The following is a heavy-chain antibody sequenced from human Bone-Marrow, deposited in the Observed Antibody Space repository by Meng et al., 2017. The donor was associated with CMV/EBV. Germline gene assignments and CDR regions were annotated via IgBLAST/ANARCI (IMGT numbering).Heavy chain of an antibody. D-gene: IGHD2-2*02. CDR1: GASFSNFA. Sequence: SVKVSCKASGASFSNFAISWVRQAPGQGLEWMGGIIPIFGTANYAQKFQGRVKITTDESTSTAYMELSSLRSEDTAVYYCARGCAIKVSKSSTSCYTSREVIPSNTRNYYYGMDVWGQGTTVTVSS. V-gene: IGHV1-69*05. CDR3: ARGCAIKVSKSSTSCYTSREVIPSNTRNYYYGMDV. J-gene: IGHJ6*02. CDR2: IIPIFGTA.